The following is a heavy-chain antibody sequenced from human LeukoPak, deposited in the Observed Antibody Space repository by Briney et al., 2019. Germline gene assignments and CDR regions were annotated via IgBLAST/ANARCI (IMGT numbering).Heavy chain of an antibody. J-gene: IGHJ6*03. CDR3: ARVIFGALIYYYYYMDV. CDR2: IKQDGSEK. D-gene: IGHD3-3*01. Sequence: GGSLRLSCAASGFTFSSYWMSWVRQAPGKGLEWVANIKQDGSEKYYVVSVKGRFTISRDNAKNSLYLQMNSLRAEDTAVYYCARVIFGALIYYYYYMDVWGKGTTVTVSS. CDR1: GFTFSSYW. V-gene: IGHV3-7*01.